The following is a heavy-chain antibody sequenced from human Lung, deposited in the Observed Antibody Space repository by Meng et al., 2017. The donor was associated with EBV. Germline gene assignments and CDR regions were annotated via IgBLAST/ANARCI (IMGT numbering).Heavy chain of an antibody. V-gene: IGHV4-34*01. CDR1: CGSFSGYY. J-gene: IGHJ5*02. CDR3: ARGFVKYTVTRVGNWFDP. CDR2: INHSGST. D-gene: IGHD4-17*01. Sequence: QVQLQQWGAGLLKPSETLSLTCAVYCGSFSGYYWSWIRQPPGKGLEWIGEINHSGSTNYNPSLKSRVTISVDTSKNQFSLKLSSVTAADTAVYYCARGFVKYTVTRVGNWFDPWGQGTLVTVSS.